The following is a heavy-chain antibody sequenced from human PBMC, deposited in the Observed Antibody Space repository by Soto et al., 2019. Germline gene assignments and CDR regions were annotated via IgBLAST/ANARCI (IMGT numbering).Heavy chain of an antibody. Sequence: PGGSLRLSCAASGFTFSSYSMSWVRQAPGKGLEWVSAISGSGGSTYYADSVKGRFTISRDNSKNTLYLQMNSLRAEDTAVYYCAKTYDSSGYYLNYWGQGTLVTVSS. CDR2: ISGSGGST. J-gene: IGHJ4*02. V-gene: IGHV3-23*01. CDR3: AKTYDSSGYYLNY. D-gene: IGHD3-22*01. CDR1: GFTFSSYS.